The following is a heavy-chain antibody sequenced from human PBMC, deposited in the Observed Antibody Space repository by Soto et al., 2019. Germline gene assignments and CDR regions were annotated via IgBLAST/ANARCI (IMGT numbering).Heavy chain of an antibody. Sequence: GGSLRLSCAASGFTFTTAMSWVRQAPGKGLEWVSAISGSGGSTYYADSVKGRFTISRDNSKNTLYLQMNSLRAEDTAVYYCAKNYGEYPLNYFDYWGQGTLVTVSS. CDR1: GFTFTTA. J-gene: IGHJ4*02. CDR3: AKNYGEYPLNYFDY. V-gene: IGHV3-23*01. CDR2: ISGSGGST. D-gene: IGHD4-17*01.